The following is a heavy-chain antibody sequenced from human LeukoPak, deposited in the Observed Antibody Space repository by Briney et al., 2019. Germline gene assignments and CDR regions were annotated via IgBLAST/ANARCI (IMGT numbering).Heavy chain of an antibody. CDR2: INVNT. Sequence: GASVKVSCKASGISFNTYGISWLRQAPGQGLEWMGWINVNTKYARKFQGRVTMTTDTSTSTAYMELRSLRSDDTAVYFCARAPRCNTESCNSWFDPWGQGTLVTVSS. J-gene: IGHJ5*02. CDR3: ARAPRCNTESCNSWFDP. CDR1: GISFNTYG. V-gene: IGHV1-18*01. D-gene: IGHD2/OR15-2a*01.